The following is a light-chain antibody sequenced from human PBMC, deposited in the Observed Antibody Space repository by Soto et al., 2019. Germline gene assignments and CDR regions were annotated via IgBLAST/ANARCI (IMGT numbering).Light chain of an antibody. J-gene: IGKJ5*01. CDR1: QTVSSNY. V-gene: IGKV3-20*01. CDR3: QQYTGPPTT. Sequence: EIILTHSADTLSLSPVEICTLSCMASQTVSSNYLAWCQQRPGQAPRLLIYGASTRAAGIPDRFSGSGSGTDFTLTITRLEPEDSAVYFCQQYTGPPTTFGQGTRLEIK. CDR2: GAS.